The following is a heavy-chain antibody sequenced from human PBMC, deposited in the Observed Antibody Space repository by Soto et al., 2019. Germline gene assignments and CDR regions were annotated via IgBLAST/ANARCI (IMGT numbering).Heavy chain of an antibody. J-gene: IGHJ4*01. CDR1: GGSISSGGYY. V-gene: IGHV4-31*03. D-gene: IGHD3-22*01. CDR2: IYYGGST. Sequence: SETLSLTCTISGGSISSGGYYWSWIRQHPGKGLEWIGYIYYGGSTYYNPSLKSRATISGDTSKNQFSLKLSSVTAADTAVYYCARGGYYYENSGQNAYDYWGQGILVTVSS. CDR3: ARGGYYYENSGQNAYDY.